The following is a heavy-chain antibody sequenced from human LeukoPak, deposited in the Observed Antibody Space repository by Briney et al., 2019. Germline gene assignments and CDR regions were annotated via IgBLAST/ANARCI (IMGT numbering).Heavy chain of an antibody. D-gene: IGHD6-13*01. CDR1: GYTFTSYG. J-gene: IGHJ6*02. CDR3: ARDPPAAGTVYYGMDV. V-gene: IGHV1-18*01. Sequence: ASVRVSCKASGYTFTSYGISWVREAPGQGREWMGSISTYNGNTNYAQTLQGRVTMTTDTSTSTAYMPLRSLRSDDTAVYYCARDPPAAGTVYYGMDVWGQGTTVTVSS. CDR2: ISTYNGNT.